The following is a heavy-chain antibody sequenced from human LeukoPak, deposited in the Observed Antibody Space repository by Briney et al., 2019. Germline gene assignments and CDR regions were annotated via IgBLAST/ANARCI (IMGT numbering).Heavy chain of an antibody. J-gene: IGHJ3*02. CDR3: AAYYGEYSSSNDAFDI. CDR2: IYTSGST. CDR1: GGSISGGSYY. V-gene: IGHV4-61*02. Sequence: PSQTLSLTCTVSGGSISGGSYYWSWIRQPAGKGLEWIGRIYTSGSTNYNPSLKSRVTISVDTSKNQFSLKLSSVTAADTAVYYCAAYYGEYSSSNDAFDIWGQGTMVTVSS. D-gene: IGHD6-6*01.